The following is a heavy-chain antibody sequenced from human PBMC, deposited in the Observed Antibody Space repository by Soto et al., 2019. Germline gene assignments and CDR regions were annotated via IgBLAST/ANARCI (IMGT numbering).Heavy chain of an antibody. V-gene: IGHV3-21*01. CDR1: GFTFSSYS. D-gene: IGHD6-13*01. J-gene: IGHJ6*02. Sequence: GGSLRLSCAASGFTFSSYSMNWVRQAPGKGLEWVSSISSSSSYIYYADSVKGRFTISRDNAKNSLYLQMNSLRAEDTAVYYCARGSIAAAGNRGTKTYGMDVWGQGTTVTV. CDR3: ARGSIAAAGNRGTKTYGMDV. CDR2: ISSSSSYI.